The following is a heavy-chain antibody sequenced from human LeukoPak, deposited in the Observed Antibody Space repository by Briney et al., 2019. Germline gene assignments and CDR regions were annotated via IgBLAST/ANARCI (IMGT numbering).Heavy chain of an antibody. J-gene: IGHJ5*02. CDR3: ARGRYNWNDLNWFDP. CDR2: IYYSGST. D-gene: IGHD1-1*01. V-gene: IGHV4-59*12. Sequence: PSETLSLTCTVSGGSISTYYWSWIRQPPGKGLEWIGYIYYSGSTNYNPSLKSRVTISVDTSKNQFSLKLSSVTAADTAVYYCARGRYNWNDLNWFDPWGQGTLVTVSS. CDR1: GGSISTYY.